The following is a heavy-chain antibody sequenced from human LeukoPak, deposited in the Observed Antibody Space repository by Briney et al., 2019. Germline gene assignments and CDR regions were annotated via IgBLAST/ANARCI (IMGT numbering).Heavy chain of an antibody. Sequence: GGSLRLSCAASGFTFSNAWMSWVRQAPGKGLEWVGRIKSKTDGGTTDYAAPVKGRFTISRDDSKNTLYLQMSSLRAEDTAIYYCAKWQDVIHWGYFDSWGQGTLVTVS. CDR1: GFTFSNAW. V-gene: IGHV3-15*01. D-gene: IGHD3-16*01. CDR2: IKSKTDGGTT. CDR3: AKWQDVIHWGYFDS. J-gene: IGHJ4*02.